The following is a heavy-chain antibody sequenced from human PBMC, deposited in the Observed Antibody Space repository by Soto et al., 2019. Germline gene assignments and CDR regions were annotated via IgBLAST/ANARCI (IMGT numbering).Heavy chain of an antibody. D-gene: IGHD1-26*01. CDR2: IWYDGSNK. CDR1: GFSFSSYG. CDR3: ARDQYTASYFDACDV. J-gene: IGHJ3*01. Sequence: PGGSLRLSCAASGFSFSSYGMHWVRQAPGKGLDWVAVIWYDGSNKYYAESVKGRFTISRDNSKNTLYVQMNSLTVEDTAVYYCARDQYTASYFDACDVWGQGTMVTVSS. V-gene: IGHV3-33*01.